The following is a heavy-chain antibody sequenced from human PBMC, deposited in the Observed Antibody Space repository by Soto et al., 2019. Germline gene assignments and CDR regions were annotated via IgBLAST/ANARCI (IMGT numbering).Heavy chain of an antibody. J-gene: IGHJ6*02. CDR2: ISYDGSNK. Sequence: PGGSLRLSCAASGFPFSSYGMHWVRQAPGKGLEWVAVISYDGSNKYYADSVKGRFTISRDNSKNTLYLQMNSLRAEDTAVYYCAKDVGPTYYDFWSGAYYYYGMDVWGQGTTVTVSS. CDR3: AKDVGPTYYDFWSGAYYYYGMDV. V-gene: IGHV3-30*18. D-gene: IGHD3-3*01. CDR1: GFPFSSYG.